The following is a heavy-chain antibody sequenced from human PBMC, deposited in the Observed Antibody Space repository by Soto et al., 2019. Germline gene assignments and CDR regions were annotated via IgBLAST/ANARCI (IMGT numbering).Heavy chain of an antibody. D-gene: IGHD2-2*01. CDR3: ARDPNYCSSTSCNYGY. J-gene: IGHJ4*02. V-gene: IGHV3-21*01. CDR1: GFTFSSYS. CDR2: ISSSSSYI. Sequence: GGSLRLSCAASGFTFSSYSMNWVRQAPGKGLEWVSSISSSSSYIYYADSVKGRFTISRDNAKNSLYLQMNSLRAEDTAVYYCARDPNYCSSTSCNYGYWGQGTLVTVSS.